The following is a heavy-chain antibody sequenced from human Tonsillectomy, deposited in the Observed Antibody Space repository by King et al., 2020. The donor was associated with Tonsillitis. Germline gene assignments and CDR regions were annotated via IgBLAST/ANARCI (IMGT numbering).Heavy chain of an antibody. CDR2: IIPIFGTA. CDR3: ARDPGTVAAYYYYGMDV. CDR1: GGTFSSYT. D-gene: IGHD2-15*01. V-gene: IGHV1-69*01. Sequence: QLVQSGAEVKKPGSSVKVSCKASGGTFSSYTISWVRQAPGQGLEWMGGIIPIFGTANYAQKFQGRVTITADESTSTGYMELSSLRSEDTAVYYCARDPGTVAAYYYYGMDVWGQGTTVTVSS. J-gene: IGHJ6*02.